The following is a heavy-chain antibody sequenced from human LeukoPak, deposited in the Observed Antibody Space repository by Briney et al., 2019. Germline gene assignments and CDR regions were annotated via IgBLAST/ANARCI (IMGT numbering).Heavy chain of an antibody. Sequence: PSETLSLTCAVYGGSFSGYYWSWIRQPPGKGLEWFGEINHSGSTNSTPSLRSRVTISVDTSKNTLSLKLSSVTAPDTAVYYCACLTTADAFDIWGQGTMVTVSS. V-gene: IGHV4-34*01. J-gene: IGHJ3*02. CDR1: GGSFSGYY. CDR2: INHSGST. CDR3: ACLTTADAFDI. D-gene: IGHD3-22*01.